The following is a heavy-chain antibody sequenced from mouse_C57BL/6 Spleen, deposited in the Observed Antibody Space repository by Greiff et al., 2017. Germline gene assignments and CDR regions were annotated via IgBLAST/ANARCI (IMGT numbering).Heavy chain of an antibody. V-gene: IGHV1-80*01. D-gene: IGHD1-1*02. CDR3: ARVAEYWYFDV. CDR1: GYAFSSYW. J-gene: IGHJ1*03. Sequence: QVQLQQSGAELVKPGASVKISCKASGYAFSSYWMNWVKQRPGKGLEWIGQIYPGDGDTNYNRKFKGKATLTADKSSSTAYMQLSSLTSEDSAVYFCARVAEYWYFDVWGTGTTVTVSS. CDR2: IYPGDGDT.